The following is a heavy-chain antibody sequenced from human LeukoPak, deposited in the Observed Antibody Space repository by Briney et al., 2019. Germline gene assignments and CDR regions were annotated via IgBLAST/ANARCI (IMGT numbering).Heavy chain of an antibody. D-gene: IGHD4-17*01. CDR2: ISDSGGRT. J-gene: IGHJ4*02. Sequence: PGGSLRLSCAASGFTFSTYAMNWVRQAPGKGLEWVSVISDSGGRTYYADSVKGRFTISRDNSKNTLYLQMNSLRAEDTALYYCAKRGDYRDLEYFDYWGQGTLVTVSS. CDR3: AKRGDYRDLEYFDY. CDR1: GFTFSTYA. V-gene: IGHV3-23*01.